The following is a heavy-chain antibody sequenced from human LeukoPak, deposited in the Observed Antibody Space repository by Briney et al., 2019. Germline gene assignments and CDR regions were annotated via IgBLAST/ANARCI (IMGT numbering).Heavy chain of an antibody. CDR1: GFTFSIHW. J-gene: IGHJ4*02. CDR2: MNEDGRKR. Sequence: GGSLRLSCAASGFTFSIHWMSWIRQTPGKGLERVVNMNEDGRKRYYVDSVKGGFTLSRDTARKSLCLQRKSLGAEDTAVYYCARDPFICNGWYDWGQKALVSVSS. D-gene: IGHD6-19*01. CDR3: ARDPFICNGWYD. V-gene: IGHV3-7*01.